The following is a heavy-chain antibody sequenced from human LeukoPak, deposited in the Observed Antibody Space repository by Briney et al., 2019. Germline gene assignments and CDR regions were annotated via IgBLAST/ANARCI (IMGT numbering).Heavy chain of an antibody. Sequence: GGSLRLSCAASGFTFSNYSMNWVRQAPGKGLEWVSYISSRSSNIYYADSVKGRFTISRDNAKSSLYLQMNSLRDEDTAVYYCARIPGGYYYAMDVWGQGTTVTVSS. V-gene: IGHV3-48*02. CDR2: ISSRSSNI. D-gene: IGHD3-16*01. CDR3: ARIPGGYYYAMDV. CDR1: GFTFSNYS. J-gene: IGHJ6*02.